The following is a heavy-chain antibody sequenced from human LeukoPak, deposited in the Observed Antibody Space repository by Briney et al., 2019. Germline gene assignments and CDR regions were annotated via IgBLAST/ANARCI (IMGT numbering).Heavy chain of an antibody. D-gene: IGHD2-2*01. CDR1: GFTFSSYG. V-gene: IGHV3-30*02. J-gene: IGHJ5*02. CDR3: AKGDIVVYSRRFDP. Sequence: GGSLRLSCAAPGFTFSSYGMHWVRQAPGKGLEWVAFIRYDGSNKYYADSVKGRFTISRDNSKNTLYLQMNSLRAEDTAVYYCAKGDIVVYSRRFDPWGQGTLVTVSS. CDR2: IRYDGSNK.